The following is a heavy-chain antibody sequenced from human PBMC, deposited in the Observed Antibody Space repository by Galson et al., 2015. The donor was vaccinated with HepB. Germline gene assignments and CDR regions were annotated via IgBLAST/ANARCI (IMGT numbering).Heavy chain of an antibody. CDR2: IRGSGINT. V-gene: IGHV3-23*01. D-gene: IGHD3-16*01. CDR1: GFTFSNYA. CDR3: AILGASTDDY. Sequence: SLRLSCAASGFTFSNYAISWVRQAPGKGLEWVSSIRGSGINTYYADSVKGRFTISRDNSKNTLYLQMNSLRPEDTAVYHCAILGASTDDYWGQGTLVTVSS. J-gene: IGHJ4*02.